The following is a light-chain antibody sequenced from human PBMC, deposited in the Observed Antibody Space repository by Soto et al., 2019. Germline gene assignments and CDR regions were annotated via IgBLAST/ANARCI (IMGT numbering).Light chain of an antibody. CDR3: QQFNNFTIN. CDR2: DAS. CDR1: QGISSA. Sequence: AIQLTQAPSSLSASVGDRVTITCRASQGISSALAWYQQKPGKAPKLLMYDASTSESGVPSMFSGSGSETDFTLTISSLPPEDCASYYCQQFNNFTINFGRGTKE. V-gene: IGKV1D-13*01. J-gene: IGKJ4*01.